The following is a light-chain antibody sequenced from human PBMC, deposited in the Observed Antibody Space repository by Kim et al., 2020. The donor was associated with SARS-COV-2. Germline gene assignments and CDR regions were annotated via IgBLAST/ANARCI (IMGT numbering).Light chain of an antibody. Sequence: SMSPGQTASITCSGDKLVDKYACWYQLKPGHSPVLVIFQDNKRPSGIPERFSGSSSGNTATLTISGTQAMDEADYYCQAWDGSTVVFGGGTQLTVL. CDR1: KLVDKY. V-gene: IGLV3-1*01. CDR2: QDN. CDR3: QAWDGSTVV. J-gene: IGLJ2*01.